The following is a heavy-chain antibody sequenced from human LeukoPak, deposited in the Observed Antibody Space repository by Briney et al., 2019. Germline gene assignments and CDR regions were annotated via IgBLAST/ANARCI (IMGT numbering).Heavy chain of an antibody. J-gene: IGHJ6*02. V-gene: IGHV3-74*01. CDR3: ASPYYDTRGSNGYYNMDV. CDR2: LNSDGSMT. D-gene: IGHD3-22*01. CDR1: GFTFSRNW. Sequence: GGSLRLSCAASGFTFSRNWMHWVRQAPGKGLVWVSRLNSDGSMTFYADSVKGRSTISRDNAKNTLYLQMNSLRAEDTAVYYCASPYYDTRGSNGYYNMDVWGQGTTVIVSS.